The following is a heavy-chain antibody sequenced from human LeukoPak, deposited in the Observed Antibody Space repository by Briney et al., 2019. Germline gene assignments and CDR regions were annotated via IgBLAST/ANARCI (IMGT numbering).Heavy chain of an antibody. Sequence: PGGSLSLSCALSGFTVSSNYMSWVRHAPGKGLEWVSFIYIGGGTYYADSVKGRFTISRDNSKNTLYLQMNSLRAEDTAVYYCARDRPTQGEDAFDIWGQGTMVTVSS. J-gene: IGHJ3*02. V-gene: IGHV3-66*02. CDR3: ARDRPTQGEDAFDI. CDR2: IYIGGGT. D-gene: IGHD3-10*01. CDR1: GFTVSSNY.